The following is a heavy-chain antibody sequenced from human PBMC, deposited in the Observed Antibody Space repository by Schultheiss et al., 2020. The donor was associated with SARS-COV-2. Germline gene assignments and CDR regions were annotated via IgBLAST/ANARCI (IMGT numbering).Heavy chain of an antibody. CDR3: ARDMGGSYYGGYFDL. CDR1: GITFSSNW. D-gene: IGHD1-26*01. V-gene: IGHV3-7*03. Sequence: GGSLRLSCAASGITFSSNWMSWVRQAPGKGLEWVANIKPDGSEKYYVDSVKGRFSISRDNAKNSLYLQMNSLRAEDTAVYYCARDMGGSYYGGYFDLWGRGTLVTVSS. CDR2: IKPDGSEK. J-gene: IGHJ2*01.